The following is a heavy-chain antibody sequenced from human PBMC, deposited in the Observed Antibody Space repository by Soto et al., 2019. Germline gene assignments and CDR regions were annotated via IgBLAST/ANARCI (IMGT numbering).Heavy chain of an antibody. CDR2: IYTSGST. CDR1: GGSISSYY. V-gene: IGHV4-4*07. Sequence: PSETLSLTCTVSGGSISSYYWSWIRQPAGKGLEWIGRIYTSGSTNYNPSLKSRVTMSVDTSKNQFSLKLSSVTAADTAVYYCARARPAIVVVPADDPYYYYGMDVWGQGTTVTVSS. D-gene: IGHD2-2*01. J-gene: IGHJ6*02. CDR3: ARARPAIVVVPADDPYYYYGMDV.